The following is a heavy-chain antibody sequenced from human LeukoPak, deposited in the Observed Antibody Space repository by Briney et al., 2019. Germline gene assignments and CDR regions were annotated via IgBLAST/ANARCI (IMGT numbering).Heavy chain of an antibody. J-gene: IGHJ4*02. Sequence: PGGSLRLSCAASGFTFDNYGMTWVRQAPGKGLEWVSGINWNGGTIGYADSVKGRFTISRDNAKNSLYLQMNSLRAEDTAVYYCAKDEVGATPPDYWGQGTLVTVSS. CDR2: INWNGGTI. D-gene: IGHD1-26*01. CDR1: GFTFDNYG. CDR3: AKDEVGATPPDY. V-gene: IGHV3-20*04.